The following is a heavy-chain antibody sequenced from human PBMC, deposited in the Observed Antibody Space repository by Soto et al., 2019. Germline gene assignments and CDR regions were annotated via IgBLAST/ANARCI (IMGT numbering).Heavy chain of an antibody. D-gene: IGHD6-13*01. CDR3: ARSPGSAAAPRFDY. J-gene: IGHJ4*02. Sequence: SETLSLTCTVSGGSISSYYWSWIRQPPGKGLEWIGYIYYSGSTNYNPSLKSRVTISVDTSKNQFSLKLSSVTAADTAVYYCARSPGSAAAPRFDYWGQGTLVTVS. V-gene: IGHV4-59*01. CDR1: GGSISSYY. CDR2: IYYSGST.